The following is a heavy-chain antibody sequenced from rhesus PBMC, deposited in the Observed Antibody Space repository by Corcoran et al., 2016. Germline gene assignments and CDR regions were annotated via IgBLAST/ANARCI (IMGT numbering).Heavy chain of an antibody. CDR3: AKGYYEDDYGYYYTDLPFDY. J-gene: IGHJ4*01. CDR2: INCVEGRT. CDR1: GFTFSSYG. Sequence: EVQLVETGGGLVQPGGSLKLSCAASGFTFSSYGMSWVRQAPGKGLEWVSAINCVEGRTDYADSVKGRFTISRDNSKNTLSLQMNSLRAEDTAVYYCAKGYYEDDYGYYYTDLPFDYWGQGVLVTVSS. V-gene: IGHV3S5*01. D-gene: IGHD3-9*01.